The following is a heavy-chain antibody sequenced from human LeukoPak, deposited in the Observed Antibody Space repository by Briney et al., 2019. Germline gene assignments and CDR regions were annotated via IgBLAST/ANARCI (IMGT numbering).Heavy chain of an antibody. CDR3: AKDCCGSSLFDS. Sequence: GGSLRLSCAASGFTFSSYWMHWVRQAPGKGLVWVSRINSDGSSTSYADSVKGRFTISRDSSKNTVYLQMNSLRAEDTAVYYCAKDCCGSSLFDSWGQGTLVTVSS. V-gene: IGHV3-74*01. CDR2: INSDGSST. CDR1: GFTFSSYW. D-gene: IGHD6-6*01. J-gene: IGHJ4*02.